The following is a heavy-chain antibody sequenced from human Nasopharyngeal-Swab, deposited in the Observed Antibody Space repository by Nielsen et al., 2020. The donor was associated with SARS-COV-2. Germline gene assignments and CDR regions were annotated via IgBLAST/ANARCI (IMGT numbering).Heavy chain of an antibody. D-gene: IGHD6-19*01. V-gene: IGHV3-21*01. J-gene: IGHJ4*02. CDR3: ARVPSTAVAGN. CDR2: ISSSSSYI. Sequence: VRQAPGKGLEWVSSISSSSSYIYYADSVKGRFTISRDNAKNSLYLQMNSLRAEDTAVYYCARVPSTAVAGNWGQGTLVTVSS.